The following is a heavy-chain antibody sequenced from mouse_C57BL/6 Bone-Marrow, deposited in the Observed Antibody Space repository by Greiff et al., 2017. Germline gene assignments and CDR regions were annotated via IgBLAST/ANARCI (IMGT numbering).Heavy chain of an antibody. J-gene: IGHJ4*01. CDR3: ALIYYGYDDYAMDY. D-gene: IGHD2-2*01. CDR1: GYAFSSSW. CDR2: IYPGDGDT. V-gene: IGHV1-82*01. Sequence: VQLKESGPELVKPGASVKISCKASGYAFSSSWMNWVKQRPGKGLEWIGRIYPGDGDTNYNGKFKGKATLTADKSSSTAYMQLSSLTSEDSAVYFCALIYYGYDDYAMDYWGQGTSVTVSS.